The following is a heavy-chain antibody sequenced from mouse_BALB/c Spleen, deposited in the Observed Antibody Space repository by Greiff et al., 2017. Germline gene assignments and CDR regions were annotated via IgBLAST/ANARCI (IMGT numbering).Heavy chain of an antibody. CDR1: GFTFSSFG. V-gene: IGHV5-17*02. D-gene: IGHD2-3*01. J-gene: IGHJ4*01. Sequence: EVHLVESGGGLVQPGGSRKLSCAASGFTFSSFGMHWVRQAPEKGLEWVAYISSGSSTIYYADTVKGRFTISRDNPKNTLFLQMTSLRSEDTAMYYCARGDGYYVDAMDYWGQGTSVTVSS. CDR2: ISSGSSTI. CDR3: ARGDGYYVDAMDY.